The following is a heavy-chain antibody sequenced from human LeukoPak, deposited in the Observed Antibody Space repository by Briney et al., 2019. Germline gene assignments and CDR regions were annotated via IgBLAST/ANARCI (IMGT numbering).Heavy chain of an antibody. D-gene: IGHD3-22*01. CDR1: GFTFSSYA. Sequence: PGGPLRLSCAASGFTFSSYAMSWVRQAPGKGLEWVSGISGSGGSTYYADSMKGRFTISRDNSKNSLYLQMNTLRAEDTAVYYCAIHYYDSSGHLDSWGQGTPVTVSS. J-gene: IGHJ4*02. V-gene: IGHV3-23*01. CDR3: AIHYYDSSGHLDS. CDR2: ISGSGGST.